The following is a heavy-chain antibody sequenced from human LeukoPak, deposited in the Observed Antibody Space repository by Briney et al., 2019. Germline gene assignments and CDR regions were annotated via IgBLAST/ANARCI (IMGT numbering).Heavy chain of an antibody. CDR2: ISGSSSYI. V-gene: IGHV3-21*01. Sequence: PGGSLRLSCAASAFTFSRYSMNWVRQAPGKGLEWVSSISGSSSYIYYADSVKGRFTISRGNAKNSLYLQMNSLRAEDTAVYYCARDSAYYYGSGSYYRMDVWGKGTTVTVSS. J-gene: IGHJ6*04. CDR1: AFTFSRYS. D-gene: IGHD3-10*01. CDR3: ARDSAYYYGSGSYYRMDV.